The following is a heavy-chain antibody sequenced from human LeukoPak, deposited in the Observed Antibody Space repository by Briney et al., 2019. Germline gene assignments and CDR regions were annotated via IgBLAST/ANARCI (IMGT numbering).Heavy chain of an antibody. D-gene: IGHD3-22*01. CDR3: ARSSEGRYYYDSSGYSYYYYYMDV. V-gene: IGHV4-59*01. Sequence: SETLSLACTVSGGSISSYYWSWIRQPPGKGLEWIGLIYYSGSTNYNPSLKSRVTISVDTSKNQFSLKLSSVTAADTAVYYCARSSEGRYYYDSSGYSYYYYYMDVWGKGTTVTISS. CDR1: GGSISSYY. J-gene: IGHJ6*03. CDR2: IYYSGST.